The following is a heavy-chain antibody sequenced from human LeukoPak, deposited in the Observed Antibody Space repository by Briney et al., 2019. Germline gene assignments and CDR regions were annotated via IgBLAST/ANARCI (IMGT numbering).Heavy chain of an antibody. CDR3: AKPVIAAALSD. CDR2: ISYDGSNK. CDR1: GFTFSSYA. V-gene: IGHV3-30-3*02. J-gene: IGHJ4*02. D-gene: IGHD6-13*01. Sequence: PGGSLRLSCAASGFTFSSYAMHWVRQAPGKGLEWVAVISYDGSNKYYADSVKGRFTISRDNSKNTLYLQMNSLRAEDTAVYYCAKPVIAAALSDWGQGTLVTVSS.